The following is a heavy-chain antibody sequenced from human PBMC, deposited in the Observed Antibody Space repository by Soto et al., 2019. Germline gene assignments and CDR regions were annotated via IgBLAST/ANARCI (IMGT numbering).Heavy chain of an antibody. D-gene: IGHD4-17*01. CDR2: IHYSGSV. CDR1: GGSISSDHYH. Sequence: QVQLQESGPGLVRPSQTLSLTCTVSGGSISSDHYHWTWIRQTPGKALEWIGYIHYSGSVYYNPSRRSPVTMAVGTSKNLFALKLSSVPAADTAVYFCVREDDGGDRHYYGLDVCCQRTTATVSS. J-gene: IGHJ6*02. V-gene: IGHV4-30-4*01. CDR3: VREDDGGDRHYYGLDV.